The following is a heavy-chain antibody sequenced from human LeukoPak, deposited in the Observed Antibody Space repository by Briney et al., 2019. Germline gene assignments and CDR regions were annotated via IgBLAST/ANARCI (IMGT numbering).Heavy chain of an antibody. D-gene: IGHD2-2*01. J-gene: IGHJ4*02. CDR2: ISGSGGST. CDR1: GFTFSSYA. Sequence: GGSLRLSCAASGFTFSSYAMSWVRQAPGKGLEWVSAISGSGGSTYYADSVKGRFTISRDNSKNTLYLQMNSLRAEDTAVYYCAKAVVIVPTATPFDYWGQGTLVTVSS. V-gene: IGHV3-23*01. CDR3: AKAVVIVPTATPFDY.